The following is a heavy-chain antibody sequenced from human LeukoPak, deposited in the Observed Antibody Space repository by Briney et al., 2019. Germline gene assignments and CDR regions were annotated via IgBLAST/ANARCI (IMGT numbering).Heavy chain of an antibody. J-gene: IGHJ4*02. D-gene: IGHD3-3*01. Sequence: GGSLRLSCAASGFTFSSYEMNWVRQAPGKGLEWVSYISSSGSTIYYADSVKGRFTISRDNAKNSLYLQMNSLRADDKAVYYCARDRNDFWSGYDCWGQGTLVTVSS. CDR1: GFTFSSYE. CDR3: ARDRNDFWSGYDC. CDR2: ISSSGSTI. V-gene: IGHV3-48*03.